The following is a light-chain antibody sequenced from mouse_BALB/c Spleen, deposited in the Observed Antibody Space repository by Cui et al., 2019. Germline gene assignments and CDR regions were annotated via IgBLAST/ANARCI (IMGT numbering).Light chain of an antibody. V-gene: IGKV6-25*01. CDR2: WAS. Sequence: DIVMTQSHTFMSTSVGDRVSITCKASQDVSTAVAWYQQKPGQSPKLLIYWASTRHTGVPDRFTGSGSGTDYTLTISSVQAEDLALYYCQQHYSTPYTFGGGTKLEIK. J-gene: IGKJ2*01. CDR1: QDVSTA. CDR3: QQHYSTPYT.